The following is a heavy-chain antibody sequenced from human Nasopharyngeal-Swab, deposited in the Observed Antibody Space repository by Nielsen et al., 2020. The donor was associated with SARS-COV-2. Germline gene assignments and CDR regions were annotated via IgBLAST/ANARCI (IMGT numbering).Heavy chain of an antibody. D-gene: IGHD6-19*01. V-gene: IGHV2-5*02. CDR3: VHSTGWRLDY. J-gene: IGHJ4*02. CDR2: LYWDDDN. Sequence: SGPTLVKPSQTLTLTCTFSGFSLSTSQVGVRWVRQFPGKALDWLALLYWDDDNRYNPSLKNRITITRDTSKNQVVLTMTNMDPVDTATYYCVHSTGWRLDYWGQGTLVTVSS. CDR1: GFSLSTSQVG.